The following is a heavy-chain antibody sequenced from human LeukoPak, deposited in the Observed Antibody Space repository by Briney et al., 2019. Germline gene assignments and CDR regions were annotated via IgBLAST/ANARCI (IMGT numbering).Heavy chain of an antibody. CDR1: GYSISSGSYY. J-gene: IGHJ4*02. CDR3: ARARGGAYHDIGLDY. CDR2: IYTSGST. Sequence: PSETLSLTCTVSGYSISSGSYYWSWIRQPAGKGLEWIGRIYTSGSTNYNPSLKSRVTISVDTSKNQFSLKLSSVTAADTAVYYCARARGGAYHDIGLDYWGQGTLVTVSS. D-gene: IGHD3-9*01. V-gene: IGHV4-61*02.